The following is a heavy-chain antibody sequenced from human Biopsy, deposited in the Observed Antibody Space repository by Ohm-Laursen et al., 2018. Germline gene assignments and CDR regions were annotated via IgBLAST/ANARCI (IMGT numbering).Heavy chain of an antibody. V-gene: IGHV3-21*06. J-gene: IGHJ4*02. CDR2: ISETSSHI. CDR3: VRLLRPKGELDY. D-gene: IGHD6-25*01. Sequence: SLRLSCAASGFTFSSYSMNWVRQAPGKGLEWISYISETSSHIYDADSVKGRFTSSRDNARNSLYLQVDSLRVEDTAVYYCVRLLRPKGELDYWGQGTLVTVSS. CDR1: GFTFSSYS.